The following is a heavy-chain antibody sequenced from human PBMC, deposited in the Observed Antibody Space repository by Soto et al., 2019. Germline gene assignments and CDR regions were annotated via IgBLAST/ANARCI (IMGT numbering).Heavy chain of an antibody. J-gene: IGHJ4*02. V-gene: IGHV4-59*08. CDR3: ARRTNYGTAWYPDC. CDR2: IHYSGGA. Sequence: SETLSLTCAISGGSISGYSWSWLRQHPGKGLEWIGNIHYSGGANYNPSLKSRVTISLDTSKIQFSLQLTSVTAADTAVYYCARRTNYGTAWYPDCWGQGTLVTVSS. D-gene: IGHD6-19*01. CDR1: GGSISGYS.